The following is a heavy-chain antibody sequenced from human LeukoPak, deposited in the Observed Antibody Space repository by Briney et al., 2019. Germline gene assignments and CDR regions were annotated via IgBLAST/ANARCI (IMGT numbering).Heavy chain of an antibody. J-gene: IGHJ4*02. Sequence: PGGSLRLSCAASGFTFSSYSMNWVRQAPGKGLEWVSSISSSSSYIYYADSVKGRFTISRDNANNSLYLQMNSLRAEDTAVYYCARDGGYGSGSKYDYWGQGTLVTVSS. CDR1: GFTFSSYS. V-gene: IGHV3-21*01. CDR2: ISSSSSYI. D-gene: IGHD3-10*01. CDR3: ARDGGYGSGSKYDY.